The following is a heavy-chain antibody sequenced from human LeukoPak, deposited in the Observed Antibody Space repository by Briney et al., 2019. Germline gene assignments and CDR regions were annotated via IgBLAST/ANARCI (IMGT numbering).Heavy chain of an antibody. CDR3: ARGQHRVAYSDDAFDI. J-gene: IGHJ3*02. Sequence: GGSLRLSCAASGFTFSSYAMHWVRQAPGKGLEWVSVISYDGSNKYYADSVKGRFTISRDNSKNTLYLQMNSLRAEDSAVYYCARGQHRVAYSDDAFDIWGQGTMVTVSS. V-gene: IGHV3-30*04. CDR2: ISYDGSNK. CDR1: GFTFSSYA. D-gene: IGHD2-15*01.